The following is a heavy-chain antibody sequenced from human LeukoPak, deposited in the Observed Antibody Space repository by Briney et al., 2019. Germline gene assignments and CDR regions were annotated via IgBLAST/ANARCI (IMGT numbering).Heavy chain of an antibody. V-gene: IGHV3-49*04. CDR2: IRSKAYGGTT. D-gene: IGHD3-10*01. Sequence: GGSLRLSCTTSGFTFGDYAMSWVRQAPGKGLEWVGFIRSKAYGGTTQYAASVKGRFTISRDDSKSIAYLQMSSLKTEDTAVYFCTRVRSGNDFDYWGQGTLVTVSS. CDR1: GFTFGDYA. J-gene: IGHJ4*02. CDR3: TRVRSGNDFDY.